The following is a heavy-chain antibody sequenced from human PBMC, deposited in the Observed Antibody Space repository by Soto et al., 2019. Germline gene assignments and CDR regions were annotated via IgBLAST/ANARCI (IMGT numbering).Heavy chain of an antibody. CDR1: GGSFRNYY. CDR2: VNHSGEA. V-gene: IGHV4-34*01. J-gene: IGHJ5*02. Sequence: PSETLSLTCGVYGGSFRNYYWIWVRQPPGKGLAWIGEVNHSGEAPYKPPLKSRVSISLDTSYNHFSLKMTSVTAADPAIYFGAGGEPFPRSWFDPLGQGTQVTVSS. CDR3: AGGEPFPRSWFDP.